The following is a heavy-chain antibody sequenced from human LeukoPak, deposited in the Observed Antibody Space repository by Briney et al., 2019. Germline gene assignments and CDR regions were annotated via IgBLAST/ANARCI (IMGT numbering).Heavy chain of an antibody. D-gene: IGHD1-26*01. CDR1: EFSVGSNY. J-gene: IGHJ4*02. Sequence: GGSLRLSCAASEFSVGSNYMNWVRQAPGKGLEWVSSISSSSSYIYYADSVKGRFTISRDNAKNSLYLQMNSLRAEDTAVYYCARAMSRVGDYWGQGTLVTVSS. V-gene: IGHV3-21*01. CDR3: ARAMSRVGDY. CDR2: ISSSSSYI.